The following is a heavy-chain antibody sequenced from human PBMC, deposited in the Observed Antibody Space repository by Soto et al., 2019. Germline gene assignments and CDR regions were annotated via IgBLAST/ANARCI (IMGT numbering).Heavy chain of an antibody. J-gene: IGHJ4*02. Sequence: QMQLVQSGPDVKKPGTAVKVSCRASGFTFTSSAVQWVRQARGQRLEWIGGIVVGSGSTNFAQKIHERVTLTRDMSTNTFYMQLSTLRSEDTAVYYCAGLGSTAAVLWGQGTLVTVSS. CDR3: AGLGSTAAVL. CDR1: GFTFTSSA. CDR2: IVVGSGST. V-gene: IGHV1-58*01. D-gene: IGHD2-2*01.